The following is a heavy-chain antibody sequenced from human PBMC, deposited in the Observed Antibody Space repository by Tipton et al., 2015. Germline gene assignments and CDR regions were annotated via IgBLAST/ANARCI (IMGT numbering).Heavy chain of an antibody. CDR1: GGSVSTSNYY. D-gene: IGHD5-12*01. V-gene: IGHV4-61*01. CDR3: VGGLSGYDPFDY. Sequence: TLSLTCTVSGGSVSTSNYYWGWIRQSPGKGLEWIGYISYSGSTHYNPSLKSRVTMSVATSKNQFSLRLSSVTAADTAVYYCVGGLSGYDPFDYWGQGALVTVSS. J-gene: IGHJ4*02. CDR2: ISYSGST.